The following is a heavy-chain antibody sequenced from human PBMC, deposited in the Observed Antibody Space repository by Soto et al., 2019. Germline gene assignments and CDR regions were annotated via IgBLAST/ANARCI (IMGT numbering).Heavy chain of an antibody. Sequence: ASETLSRTCAAYGGSFSGYFWSWVRHPPWQANERIGALNDSGRTQDKPSLKSRVTFSVDTSKNQFSLKLTFVTAADTAVYYCARGRGGVQHWGQGTLVTVS. CDR1: GGSFSGYF. V-gene: IGHV4-34*01. CDR2: LNDSGRT. J-gene: IGHJ1*01. D-gene: IGHD3-10*01. CDR3: ARGRGGVQH.